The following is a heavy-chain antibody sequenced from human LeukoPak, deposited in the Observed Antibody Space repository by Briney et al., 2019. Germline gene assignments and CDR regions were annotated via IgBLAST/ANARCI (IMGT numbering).Heavy chain of an antibody. J-gene: IGHJ3*02. Sequence: ASVKVSCKASGYTFTGYYMHWVRQAPGQGLEWMGWINPNSGGTNYAQKFQGRVTMTRDTSISTAYMELSRLRSDDTAVYYCARGRGDYYDSSGYYGAFDIWGQGTMVTVSS. CDR2: INPNSGGT. D-gene: IGHD3-22*01. V-gene: IGHV1-2*02. CDR1: GYTFTGYY. CDR3: ARGRGDYYDSSGYYGAFDI.